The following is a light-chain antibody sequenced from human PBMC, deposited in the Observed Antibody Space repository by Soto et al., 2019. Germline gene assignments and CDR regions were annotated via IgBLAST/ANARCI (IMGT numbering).Light chain of an antibody. CDR1: QSVSSY. CDR2: DVS. CDR3: QHRINWPLS. V-gene: IGKV3-11*01. Sequence: EIVLTQSPATLSLSPGERATLSCRASQSVSSYLAWYQQKPGQAPRLLIYDVSNRATGIPARFSGSGSGTDCTLTISRLEPEGFAVYYCQHRINWPLSFGGGTKVEIK. J-gene: IGKJ4*01.